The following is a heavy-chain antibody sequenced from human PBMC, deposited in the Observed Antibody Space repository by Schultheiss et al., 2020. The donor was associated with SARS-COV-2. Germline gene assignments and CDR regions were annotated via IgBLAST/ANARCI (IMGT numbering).Heavy chain of an antibody. Sequence: GGSLRLSCAASGFTFSSYAMHWVRQAPGKGLEWVAVISYDGSNKYYADSVKGRFTISRDNSKNTLYLQMNSLRAEDTAVYYCAKDLDYGDYGKASFYGMDVWGQGTTVTVSS. V-gene: IGHV3-30*07. CDR3: AKDLDYGDYGKASFYGMDV. J-gene: IGHJ6*02. D-gene: IGHD4-17*01. CDR1: GFTFSSYA. CDR2: ISYDGSNK.